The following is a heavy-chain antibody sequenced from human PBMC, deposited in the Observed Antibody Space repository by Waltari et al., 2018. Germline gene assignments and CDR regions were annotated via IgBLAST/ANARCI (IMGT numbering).Heavy chain of an antibody. Sequence: QVLLVPSGAAVKKPGASVKLSCKPSGYPFTGYYMHWVPPAPGPGLEWMGRINPNSGGTNYAQKCQGRVTMTRDTSISTAYMELSRLRSDDTAVYYCASQQGATSYYYYYMDVWGKGTTVTVSS. CDR3: ASQQGATSYYYYYMDV. D-gene: IGHD1-26*01. J-gene: IGHJ6*03. V-gene: IGHV1-2*06. CDR1: GYPFTGYY. CDR2: INPNSGGT.